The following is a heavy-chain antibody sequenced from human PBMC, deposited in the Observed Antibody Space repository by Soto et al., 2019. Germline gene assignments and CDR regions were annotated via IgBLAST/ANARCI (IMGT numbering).Heavy chain of an antibody. D-gene: IGHD3-22*01. CDR2: ISYDGSNK. J-gene: IGHJ4*02. V-gene: IGHV3-30*18. Sequence: ESGGGVVQPGRSLRLSCAASGFTFSSYGMHWVRQAPGKGLEWVAVISYDGSNKYYADSVKGRFTISRDNSKNTLYLQMNSLRAEDTAVYYCAKDQIGDYYYDSSGPIDYWGQGTLVTVSS. CDR3: AKDQIGDYYYDSSGPIDY. CDR1: GFTFSSYG.